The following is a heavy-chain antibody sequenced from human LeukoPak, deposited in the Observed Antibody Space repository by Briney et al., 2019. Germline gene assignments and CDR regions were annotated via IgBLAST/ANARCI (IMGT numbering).Heavy chain of an antibody. CDR1: GGSISSGGYY. V-gene: IGHV4-30-2*01. D-gene: IGHD6-13*01. J-gene: IGHJ5*02. Sequence: SETLSLTCTVSGGSISSGGYYWSWIRQPPGKGLEWIGYIYHSGSTYYNPSLKSRVTISVDRSKNQFSLKLSSVTAADTAVYYCASLSSSWPHNWFDPWGQGTLVTVSS. CDR2: IYHSGST. CDR3: ASLSSSWPHNWFDP.